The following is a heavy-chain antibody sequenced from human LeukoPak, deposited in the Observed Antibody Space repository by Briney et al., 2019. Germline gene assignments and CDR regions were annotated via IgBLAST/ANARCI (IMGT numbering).Heavy chain of an antibody. CDR3: ARDMVRGVRPANPLDV. Sequence: PGGSLRLSCAASGFTFSSYEMNWVRQAPGKGLEWVSYISSSGSTIYYADSVKGRFTISRDNAKNSLNLQMNSLRAEDTAVYYCARDMVRGVRPANPLDVWGKGTTVTVSS. D-gene: IGHD3-10*01. CDR2: ISSSGSTI. CDR1: GFTFSSYE. V-gene: IGHV3-48*03. J-gene: IGHJ6*04.